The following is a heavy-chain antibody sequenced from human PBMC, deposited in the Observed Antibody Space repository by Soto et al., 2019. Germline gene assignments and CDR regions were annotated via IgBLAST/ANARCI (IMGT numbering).Heavy chain of an antibody. D-gene: IGHD6-13*01. CDR2: IVPLFRTT. J-gene: IGHJ6*02. CDR1: GGTFSSYA. CDR3: AXGGYSSTWSNLLDRSGLDV. Sequence: SVKVSCKTSGGTFSSYAISWVRQAPGQGLEWMGGIVPLFRTTNYAQKFQGRVTITADTSTXXXXXXXXXXXXXXXXXXYCAXGGYSSTWSNLLDRSGLDVWGQGTTVTVSS. V-gene: IGHV1-69*06.